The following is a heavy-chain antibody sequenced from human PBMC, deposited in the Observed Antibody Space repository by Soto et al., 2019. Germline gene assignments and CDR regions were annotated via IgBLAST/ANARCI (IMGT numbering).Heavy chain of an antibody. V-gene: IGHV3-33*01. Sequence: GGSLRLSCAASGFTFSSYGMHWVRQAPGKGLEWVAVIWYDGSNKYYADSVKGRFTISRDNSKNTLYLQMNSLRAEDTAVYYCARAVYYDSSGYPPFYYYYGMDVWGQGTTVTVSS. CDR1: GFTFSSYG. CDR2: IWYDGSNK. J-gene: IGHJ6*02. CDR3: ARAVYYDSSGYPPFYYYYGMDV. D-gene: IGHD3-22*01.